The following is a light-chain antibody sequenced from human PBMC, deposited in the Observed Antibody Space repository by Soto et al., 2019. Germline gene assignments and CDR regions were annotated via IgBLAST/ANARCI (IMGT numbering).Light chain of an antibody. V-gene: IGKV3-15*01. J-gene: IGKJ1*01. CDR3: QQDNVGPGWP. CDR1: QSIRSH. CDR2: ASS. Sequence: EIVMTQSPANLSVSPGESATLSCRASQSIRSHLAWYQLRPGQAPRVLIYASSTRATGVPARFSGSGSGTAFTLTISSLQSEKFAVYSGQQDNVGPGWPVGLGTNLDIK.